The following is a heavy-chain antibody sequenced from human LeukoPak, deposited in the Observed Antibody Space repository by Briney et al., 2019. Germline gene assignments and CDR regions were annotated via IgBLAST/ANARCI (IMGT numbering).Heavy chain of an antibody. D-gene: IGHD3-22*01. CDR3: ARACITMIVVTTGPNAFDI. Sequence: ASVKVSCKASGYTFNTYGITWVRQAPGQGLEWMGWISGYNGKTKYAQKLQDRVTMTTDTSTTTAYMELRSLTSDDTAVYYCARACITMIVVTTGPNAFDIWGQGTMVTVSS. CDR1: GYTFNTYG. V-gene: IGHV1-18*01. CDR2: ISGYNGKT. J-gene: IGHJ3*02.